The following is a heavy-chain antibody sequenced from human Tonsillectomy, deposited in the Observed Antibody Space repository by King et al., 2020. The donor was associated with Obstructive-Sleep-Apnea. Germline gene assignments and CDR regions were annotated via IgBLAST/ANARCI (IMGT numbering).Heavy chain of an antibody. D-gene: IGHD6-19*01. CDR1: GYSFTNYW. V-gene: IGHV5-51*01. Sequence: VQLVQSGAEVKKPGESLKISCKGSGYSFTNYWIGWVRQMPGKGLEWMGIIYPGDSDTRYSPSFQGQVTISADKSITTAYLQWSSLKASDTAMYYCARAGIAVAGSWGIDYWGQGTLVTVSS. CDR3: ARAGIAVAGSWGIDY. J-gene: IGHJ4*02. CDR2: IYPGDSDT.